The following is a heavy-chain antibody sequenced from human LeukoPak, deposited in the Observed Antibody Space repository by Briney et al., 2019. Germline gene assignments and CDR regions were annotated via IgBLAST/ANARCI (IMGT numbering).Heavy chain of an antibody. CDR2: ISGSGGST. J-gene: IGHJ4*02. D-gene: IGHD5-12*01. Sequence: GGSLRLSCAASGFTFSSYAMSWVRQAPGKGLEWVSAISGSGGSTYYADSVKGRFTISRDNSKNTLYLQMNSLRAEDTAVYYCANNGMISWPLGSIDYWGQGTLVTVSS. CDR3: ANNGMISWPLGSIDY. CDR1: GFTFSSYA. V-gene: IGHV3-23*01.